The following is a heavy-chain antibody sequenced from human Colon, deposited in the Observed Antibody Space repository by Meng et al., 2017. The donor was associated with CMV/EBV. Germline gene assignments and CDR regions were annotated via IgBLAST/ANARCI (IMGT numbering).Heavy chain of an antibody. J-gene: IGHJ6*02. V-gene: IGHV3-30*02. CDR2: IRYDGSDK. D-gene: IGHD3-10*01. Sequence: GESLKISCAASGFTFSSYGMHWVRQAPGKGLEWVAFIRYDGSDKYYADSVKGRFTISRDNSKNTLYLQMDSLRVEDTAIYYCARPWFGAQYYSFSMAVWGQGTTVTVSS. CDR1: GFTFSSYG. CDR3: ARPWFGAQYYSFSMAV.